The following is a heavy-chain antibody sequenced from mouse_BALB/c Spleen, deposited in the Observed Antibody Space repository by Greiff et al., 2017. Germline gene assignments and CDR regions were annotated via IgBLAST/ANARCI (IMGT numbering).Heavy chain of an antibody. CDR3: ASDPSGYFDV. Sequence: QVQLKQSGAELVRPGSSVKISCKASGYAFSSYWMNWVKQRPGQGLEWIGQIYPGDGDTNYNGKFKGKATLTADKSSSTAYMQLSSLTSEDSAVYFCASDPSGYFDVWGAGTTVTVSS. J-gene: IGHJ1*01. D-gene: IGHD3-1*01. CDR1: GYAFSSYW. CDR2: IYPGDGDT. V-gene: IGHV1-80*01.